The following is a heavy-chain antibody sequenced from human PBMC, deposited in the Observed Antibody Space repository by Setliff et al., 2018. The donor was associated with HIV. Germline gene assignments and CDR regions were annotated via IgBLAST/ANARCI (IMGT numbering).Heavy chain of an antibody. Sequence: PGGSLRLSCAASGFTFSSYSMNWVRQAPGKGLEWVSSISSSSSYIYYADSVKGRFTISRDNAKNSLYLQMNSLRAEDTAVYYCARDATRGGDMDVWAKGTTVTVSS. CDR2: ISSSSSYI. J-gene: IGHJ6*03. D-gene: IGHD2-15*01. CDR3: ARDATRGGDMDV. V-gene: IGHV3-21*01. CDR1: GFTFSSYS.